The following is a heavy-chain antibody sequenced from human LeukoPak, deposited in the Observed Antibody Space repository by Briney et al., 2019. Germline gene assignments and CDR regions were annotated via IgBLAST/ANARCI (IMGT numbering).Heavy chain of an antibody. CDR3: AELGITMIGGV. V-gene: IGHV3-48*03. J-gene: IGHJ6*04. CDR2: ISSSGSTI. D-gene: IGHD3-10*02. CDR1: GFTFSSYE. Sequence: GGSLRLSCAASGFTFSSYEMNWVGQAPGKGLKWVSYISSSGSTIYYADSVKGRFTISRDNAKNSLYLQMNSLRAEDTAVYYCAELGITMIGGVWGKGTTVTISS.